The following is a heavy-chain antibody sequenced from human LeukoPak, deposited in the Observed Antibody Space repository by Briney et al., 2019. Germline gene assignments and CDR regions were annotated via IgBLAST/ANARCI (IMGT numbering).Heavy chain of an antibody. D-gene: IGHD4-17*01. Sequence: KPGGSLRLSCAASGFTVSSNYMNWVRQAPGKGLEWVSSISRSSIYIYYADSVKGRFTISRDNAKNSLYLQMNSLRADDTAVYYCARVPHYGDYVHYYFDYWGQGTLVTVSS. J-gene: IGHJ4*02. CDR1: GFTVSSNY. CDR3: ARVPHYGDYVHYYFDY. V-gene: IGHV3-21*01. CDR2: ISRSSIYI.